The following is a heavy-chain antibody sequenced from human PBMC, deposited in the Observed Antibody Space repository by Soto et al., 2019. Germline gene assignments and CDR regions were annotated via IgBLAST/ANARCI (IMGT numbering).Heavy chain of an antibody. CDR3: ARLPGVRGVFDGFNV. D-gene: IGHD3-10*01. Sequence: GESLKISCKGSGYSFAGYWIGWVRQMPGKGLDWMGVIYPGDSDTRYSPSFHGQVTISADKSISTAYLQWSSLKASDTAMYFCARLPGVRGVFDGFNVWGQGTTVTVSS. CDR1: GYSFAGYW. CDR2: IYPGDSDT. V-gene: IGHV5-51*01. J-gene: IGHJ6*02.